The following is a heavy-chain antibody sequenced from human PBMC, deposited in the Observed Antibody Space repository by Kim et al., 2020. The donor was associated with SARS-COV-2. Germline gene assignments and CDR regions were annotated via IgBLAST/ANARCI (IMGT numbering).Heavy chain of an antibody. J-gene: IGHJ4*02. CDR3: ARGRITIFGVVTEFDY. V-gene: IGHV4-31*02. D-gene: IGHD3-3*01. Sequence: SLKSRGTISVDTSKNQFSRKLSSVTAADTAVYYCARGRITIFGVVTEFDYWGQGTLVTVSS.